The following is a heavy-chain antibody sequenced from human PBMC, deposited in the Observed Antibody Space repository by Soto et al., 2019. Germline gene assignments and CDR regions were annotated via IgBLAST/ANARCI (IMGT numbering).Heavy chain of an antibody. D-gene: IGHD5-12*01. CDR2: IIPIFGSA. V-gene: IGHV1-69*01. CDR1: GGTFSSYA. J-gene: IGHJ3*02. CDR3: ARGNSGYDYAAAFDM. Sequence: QVQLVQSGAEVKKPGSSVKVSCKASGGTFSSYAISWVRQAPGQGLEWMGGIIPIFGSANYAQKFQGRVPMTEDESTSTAYMELSSLRSEDTAVYYCARGNSGYDYAAAFDMWGQGTMVTVSS.